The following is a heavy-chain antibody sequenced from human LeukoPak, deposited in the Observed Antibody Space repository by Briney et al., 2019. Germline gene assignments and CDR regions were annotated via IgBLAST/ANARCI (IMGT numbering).Heavy chain of an antibody. V-gene: IGHV4-59*08. J-gene: IGHJ4*02. CDR3: ARLGDGDNLRYFDY. D-gene: IGHD5-24*01. CDR1: GDSISGNY. CDR2: IYYSGST. Sequence: SETLSLTCTVSGDSISGNYWTWIRQPPGKELEWIGYIYYSGSTNYNASLKSRVTISVDTSKNQFSLKLSSVTAADTAVYYCARLGDGDNLRYFDYWGQGTLVTVSS.